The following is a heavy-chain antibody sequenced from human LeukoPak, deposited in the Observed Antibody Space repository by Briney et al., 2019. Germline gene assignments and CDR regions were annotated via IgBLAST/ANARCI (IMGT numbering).Heavy chain of an antibody. CDR3: ATNWRGSGS. V-gene: IGHV3-7*05. J-gene: IGHJ4*02. CDR1: GFTFSSYL. Sequence: GGSLRLSCAASGFTFSSYLMSWVRQAPGKGLESVANINPDGSEKYYVDSVKGRFTISRDNAKNSVYLQMNTLRAEDTALYYCATNWRGSGSWGQGTLVTVSS. CDR2: INPDGSEK. D-gene: IGHD3-10*01.